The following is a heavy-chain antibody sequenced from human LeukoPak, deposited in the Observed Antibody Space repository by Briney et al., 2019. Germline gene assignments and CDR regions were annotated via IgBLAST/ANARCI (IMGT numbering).Heavy chain of an antibody. D-gene: IGHD3-10*01. V-gene: IGHV4-34*01. CDR2: INHSGST. J-gene: IGHJ4*02. CDR3: ARNLAYYYGSGSLAY. Sequence: PSETLSLTCAVYGGSFSGYYWSWIRQPPGKGLEWIGEINHSGSTNYNPSLKSRVTISVDTSKNQFSLKLSSVTAADTAVYYCARNLAYYYGSGSLAYWGQGTLVTVSS. CDR1: GGSFSGYY.